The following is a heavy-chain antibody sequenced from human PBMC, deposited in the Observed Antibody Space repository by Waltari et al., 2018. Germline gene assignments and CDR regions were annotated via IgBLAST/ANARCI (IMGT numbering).Heavy chain of an antibody. V-gene: IGHV4-61*02. J-gene: IGHJ4*02. Sequence: QVQLQESGPGLVKPSQTLSLTCSVSGVSITSGSHYWSWIRQPAGKGREWIGHIYTSVRTKYNPSLKRRVTISVDTSKNQFSLRLSSVTAADTAVYYCVTVGSSIQAFDYFDNWGQGTLVTVSS. CDR1: GVSITSGSHY. D-gene: IGHD3-3*02. CDR3: VTVGSSIQAFDYFDN. CDR2: IYTSVRT.